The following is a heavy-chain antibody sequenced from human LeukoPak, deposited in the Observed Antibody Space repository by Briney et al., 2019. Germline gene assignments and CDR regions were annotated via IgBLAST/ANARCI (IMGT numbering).Heavy chain of an antibody. V-gene: IGHV3-7*01. CDR3: ARVYYDSSGYYPFDY. Sequence: GGSLRLSCAASGFTFSSYWMSWVRQAPGKGLEWVANIKQDGSEKYYVDSVKGRFTISRDNAENSLYLQMNSLRAEDTAVYYCARVYYDSSGYYPFDYWGQGTLVTVSS. J-gene: IGHJ4*02. CDR1: GFTFSSYW. D-gene: IGHD3-22*01. CDR2: IKQDGSEK.